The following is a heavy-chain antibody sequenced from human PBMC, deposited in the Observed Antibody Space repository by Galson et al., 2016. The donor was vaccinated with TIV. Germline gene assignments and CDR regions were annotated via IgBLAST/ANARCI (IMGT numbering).Heavy chain of an antibody. D-gene: IGHD3-22*01. CDR1: GLSVSINY. Sequence: SLRLSCAASGLSVSINYMTWVRQAPGKGLEWVSLISDGGRTFYPDSVKGRFTISRDKSKNTLFLQMNSLRVEDTAVYYCAKTYYYDSSGGFDYWGQGTLVTVSS. CDR2: ISDGGRT. CDR3: AKTYYYDSSGGFDY. J-gene: IGHJ4*02. V-gene: IGHV3-53*05.